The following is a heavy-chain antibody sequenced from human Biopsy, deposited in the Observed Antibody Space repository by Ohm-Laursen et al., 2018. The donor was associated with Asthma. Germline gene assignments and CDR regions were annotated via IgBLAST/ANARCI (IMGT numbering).Heavy chain of an antibody. Sequence: SVTPSRKPSAYTFINYAIHWASQAPGQRLEWLGWINAGNGNTKHSQKFQGRVTISRDTYASTAYMDLRSLRSEDTAVYYCARTYYDFLAGQVNDAFAMWGQGTMVTVSS. CDR1: AYTFINYA. CDR2: INAGNGNT. J-gene: IGHJ3*02. D-gene: IGHD3-9*01. CDR3: ARTYYDFLAGQVNDAFAM. V-gene: IGHV1-3*01.